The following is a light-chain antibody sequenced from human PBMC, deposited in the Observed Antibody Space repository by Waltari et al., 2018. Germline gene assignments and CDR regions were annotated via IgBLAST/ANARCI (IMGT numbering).Light chain of an antibody. J-gene: IGKJ5*01. V-gene: IGKV1-33*01. CDR1: HDISKR. CDR3: QQYESLIS. CDR2: DAS. Sequence: DIQMTQSPSSLSASVGDRVTITCQASHDISKRSNWYQQNPGKAPKLLIYDASKLDIGVPSRFSGSGSGTLFTLTISSLEPEDIATYFCQQYESLISFGPGTRLDLK.